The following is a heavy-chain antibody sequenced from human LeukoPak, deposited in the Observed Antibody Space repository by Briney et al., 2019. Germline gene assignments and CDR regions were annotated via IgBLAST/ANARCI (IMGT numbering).Heavy chain of an antibody. J-gene: IGHJ6*02. CDR1: GFTFSSYD. V-gene: IGHV3-13*01. D-gene: IGHD1-26*01. CDR2: IGTAGDT. CDR3: ASSLGNYYGMDV. Sequence: PGGSLRLSCAASGFTFSSYDMHWVRQATGKGLEWVSAIGTAGDTYYPGSVKGRFTISRENAKNSLYLQMNSLRAGDTAVYYCASSLGNYYGMDVWAKGPRSPSP.